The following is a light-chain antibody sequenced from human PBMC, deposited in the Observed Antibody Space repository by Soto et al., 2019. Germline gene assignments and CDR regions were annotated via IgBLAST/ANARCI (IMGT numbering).Light chain of an antibody. CDR1: QSVSSY. Sequence: EIVLTQSPATLSLSPGERATLSCRASQSVSSYLSWYQQQPGQAPRLLIYDASNSATAIPARFSGSGSGTDFTLTISSLEPEDDAVYYCHQRSNGPPLCTFGHGTKVDIK. V-gene: IGKV3-11*01. J-gene: IGKJ3*01. CDR2: DAS. CDR3: HQRSNGPPLCT.